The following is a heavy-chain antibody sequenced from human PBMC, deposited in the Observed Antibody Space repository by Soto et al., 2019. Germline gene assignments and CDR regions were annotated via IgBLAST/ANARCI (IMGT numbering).Heavy chain of an antibody. CDR1: GFPFGNYP. V-gene: IGHV3-23*01. CDR3: AQEEWRGGAYNY. Sequence: EVQLLESGGGLVQPGGSLRLSCAASGFPFGNYPMDWVRQAPGKGLEWVTHISSSGDRTFYPDSVKGRFTISRDNSKNTLYLQMNSLGVEDTAVHHCAQEEWRGGAYNYWGQGTLVTVSS. D-gene: IGHD3-3*01. J-gene: IGHJ4*02. CDR2: ISSSGDRT.